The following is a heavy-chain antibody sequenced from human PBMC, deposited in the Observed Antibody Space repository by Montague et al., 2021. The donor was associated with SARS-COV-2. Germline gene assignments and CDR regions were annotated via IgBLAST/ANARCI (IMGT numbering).Heavy chain of an antibody. CDR1: GFTFSSFG. CDR3: ARELRGFSTSWYALDS. D-gene: IGHD6-13*01. Sequence: SLRLSCAASGFTFSSFGMHWVRQAPGKGLEWVAALWYDGGNKYYADSVKGRFTISRDSSKNTLYLQMNSLRAEDTAVYYCARELRGFSTSWYALDSWGQGTLVTVSS. CDR2: LWYDGGNK. V-gene: IGHV3-33*01. J-gene: IGHJ4*02.